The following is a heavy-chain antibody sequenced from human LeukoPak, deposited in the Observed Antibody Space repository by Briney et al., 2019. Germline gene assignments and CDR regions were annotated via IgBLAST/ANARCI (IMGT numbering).Heavy chain of an antibody. V-gene: IGHV4-34*01. Sequence: SEALSLTCAVYGGSFSGYYWSWIRQPPGKGLEWFGEINHSGSTNYNPSLKSRVTISVDTSKNQFSLKLSSVTAADTAVYYCARARIPWSWYFDLWGRGTLVTVSS. CDR1: GGSFSGYY. J-gene: IGHJ2*01. CDR3: ARARIPWSWYFDL. D-gene: IGHD2-2*02. CDR2: INHSGST.